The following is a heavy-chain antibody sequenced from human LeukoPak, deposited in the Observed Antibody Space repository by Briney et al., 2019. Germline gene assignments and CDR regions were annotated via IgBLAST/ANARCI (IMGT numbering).Heavy chain of an antibody. CDR1: GLTFSTYW. Sequence: GGSLRLSCVASGLTFSTYWMSWVRQAPGKGLEWVANIRQDGSDKYYLDSVRGRFTISRDNADNSLFLEMNSLREEDTAVYYCARPLTIAGTWNFQNWGQGTLVTVSS. J-gene: IGHJ1*01. CDR3: ARPLTIAGTWNFQN. CDR2: IRQDGSDK. D-gene: IGHD1-20*01. V-gene: IGHV3-7*01.